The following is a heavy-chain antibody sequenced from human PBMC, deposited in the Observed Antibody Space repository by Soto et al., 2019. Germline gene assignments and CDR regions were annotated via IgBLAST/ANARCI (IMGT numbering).Heavy chain of an antibody. CDR1: GDNFTSYW. CDR3: ARPHRPAAIYRDAYDI. CDR2: IYPGDSDT. D-gene: IGHD2-2*02. V-gene: IGHV5-51*01. J-gene: IGHJ3*02. Sequence: PGESLKISCKVSGDNFTSYWIAWVRQMPGKGLEWMGIIYPGDSDTRYSPSFQGQVTISADKSISTAYLQWSSLKASDTAMYYCARPHRPAAIYRDAYDIWGQGTMVTVSS.